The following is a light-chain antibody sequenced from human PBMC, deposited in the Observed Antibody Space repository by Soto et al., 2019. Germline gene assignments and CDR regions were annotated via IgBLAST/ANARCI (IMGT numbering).Light chain of an antibody. J-gene: IGKJ1*01. V-gene: IGKV3-15*01. CDR1: QSVSSN. CDR3: QQYNNWWGT. CDR2: GAS. Sequence: EIVMTQSPATLSVSPGERATLYCRASQSVSSNLAWYQQKPGQAPRLLIYGASTRATGIPARFSGSGSGTEFTLTISSLQSEDFAVYYCQQYNNWWGTFGQGTKVEIK.